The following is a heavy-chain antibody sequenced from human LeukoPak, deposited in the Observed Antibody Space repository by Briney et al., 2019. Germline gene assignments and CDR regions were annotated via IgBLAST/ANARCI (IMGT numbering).Heavy chain of an antibody. J-gene: IGHJ3*02. CDR2: ISGSGGST. V-gene: IGHV3-23*01. CDR3: AIPQLGGAFDI. CDR1: GFTYSRCS. D-gene: IGHD6-13*01. Sequence: PGGSLRLSCAASGFTYSRCSMNWVRQAPGKGPEWVSAISGSGGSTYYADSVKGRFTISRDNSKNTLYLQMNSLRAEDTAVYYCAIPQLGGAFDIWGQGTMVTVSS.